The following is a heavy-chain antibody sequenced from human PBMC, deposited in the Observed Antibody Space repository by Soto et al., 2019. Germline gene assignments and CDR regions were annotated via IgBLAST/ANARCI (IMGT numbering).Heavy chain of an antibody. CDR1: GDSVSSNSAA. CDR3: MRAYCGGGMCDSDGAFDI. Sequence: SQTLSLTCVISGDSVSSNSAAWNWVRQSPSRGLEWLGRTFYRSQWHTHYAVSLKSRITITPDTSKNQVSLHLNSVTPEDTALYFCMRAYCGGGMCDSDGAFDIWGQGTMVTVSS. CDR2: TFYRSQWHT. V-gene: IGHV6-1*01. J-gene: IGHJ3*02. D-gene: IGHD2-15*01.